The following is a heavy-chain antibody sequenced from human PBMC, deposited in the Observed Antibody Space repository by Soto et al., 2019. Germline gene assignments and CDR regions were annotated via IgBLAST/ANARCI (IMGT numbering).Heavy chain of an antibody. D-gene: IGHD3-3*01. CDR2: VYSSGGT. CDR1: GGSMSSYD. Sequence: SETLSLTCSVSGGSMSSYDWTWIRQPAGKGLEWIGRVYSSGGTHYNSSLKSRVTISLDTSKNQFSLRLISVTAADTAAYYCARGQRFSDWFDPWGQGTLVTVSS. J-gene: IGHJ5*02. V-gene: IGHV4-4*07. CDR3: ARGQRFSDWFDP.